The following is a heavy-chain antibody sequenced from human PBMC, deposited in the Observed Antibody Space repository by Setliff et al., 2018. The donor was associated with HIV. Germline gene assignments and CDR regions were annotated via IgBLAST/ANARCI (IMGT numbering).Heavy chain of an antibody. CDR1: GFTFNRYD. J-gene: IGHJ6*02. D-gene: IGHD2-15*01. CDR2: ISGGGDST. CDR3: ARVLGRYCSGGSCFYYYYGMDV. V-gene: IGHV3-23*01. Sequence: RLSCAASGFTFNRYDITWVRQAPGKGLEWVSLISGGGDSTSYADSVKGRFTISRDNSKNTLYLQMNSLRAEDTAVYYCARVLGRYCSGGSCFYYYYGMDVWGQGTTVTVSS.